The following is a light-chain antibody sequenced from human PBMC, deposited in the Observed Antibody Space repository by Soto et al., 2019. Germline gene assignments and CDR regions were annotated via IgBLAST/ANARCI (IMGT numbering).Light chain of an antibody. Sequence: QSALTQPASVSGSPGQSITISCTGTSSDVGSYNLVSWYQQHPGKAPKLMIYKVSKRPSGVSNRFSGSKSGNTASLTISGLQAEDEADYYCCSYAGSSNVVFGGGTKLTVL. J-gene: IGLJ2*01. CDR3: CSYAGSSNVV. CDR1: SSDVGSYNL. V-gene: IGLV2-23*02. CDR2: KVS.